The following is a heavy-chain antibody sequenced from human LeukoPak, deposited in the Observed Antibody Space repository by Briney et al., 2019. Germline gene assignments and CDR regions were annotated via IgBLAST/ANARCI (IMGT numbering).Heavy chain of an antibody. Sequence: ASVKVSCKASGYTFTSYGISLVRQAPGQGLEWMGWISAYNGNTNYAQKLQGRVTMTTDTSTSTAYMELRSLRSDDTAVYYCARDRRYSSSWYVRLYYYYYGMDVWGQGTTVTVSS. CDR3: ARDRRYSSSWYVRLYYYYYGMDV. D-gene: IGHD6-13*01. CDR2: ISAYNGNT. J-gene: IGHJ6*02. V-gene: IGHV1-18*01. CDR1: GYTFTSYG.